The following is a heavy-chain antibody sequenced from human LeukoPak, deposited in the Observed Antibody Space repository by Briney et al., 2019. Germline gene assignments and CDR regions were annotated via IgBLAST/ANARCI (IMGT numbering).Heavy chain of an antibody. CDR3: AKVGGYSGGWAPVFWYFDL. CDR2: IKQDGSEK. V-gene: IGHV3-7*03. J-gene: IGHJ2*01. D-gene: IGHD6-19*01. Sequence: GGSLRLSCAASGFTLSKHWMTWVRQAPGKGLECVAIIKQDGSEKYYVNSVKGRFTISRDNAKNSLYLQMNSLKPEDTALYYCAKVGGYSGGWAPVFWYFDLWGRGTLVTVSS. CDR1: GFTLSKHW.